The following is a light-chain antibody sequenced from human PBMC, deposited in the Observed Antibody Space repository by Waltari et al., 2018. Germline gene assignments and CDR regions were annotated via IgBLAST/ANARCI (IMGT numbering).Light chain of an antibody. CDR2: GAS. CDR3: QQYGSSRT. CDR1: QSVSSSY. Sequence: VLTQSPGTLSLSPGERATLSCRASQSVSSSYLAWYQQKPGQAPRLLIYGASSRATGIPDRFSGSGSGTDFTLTISRLEPEDFAVYYCQQYGSSRTFGQGTKVEIK. V-gene: IGKV3-20*01. J-gene: IGKJ1*01.